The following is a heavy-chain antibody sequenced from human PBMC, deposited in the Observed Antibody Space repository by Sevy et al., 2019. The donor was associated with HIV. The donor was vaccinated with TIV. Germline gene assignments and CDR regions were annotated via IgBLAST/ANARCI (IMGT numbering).Heavy chain of an antibody. CDR1: GGSISSYY. V-gene: IGHV4-59*13. CDR2: IYYSGST. Sequence: SETVSLTCTVSGGSISSYYWSWIRQPPGKGLEWIGYIYYSGSTNYNPSLKSRVTISVDTSKNQFSLKLSSVTAADTAVYYCARVAGGDYGRVYYGMDVWGQGTTVTVSS. J-gene: IGHJ6*02. CDR3: ARVAGGDYGRVYYGMDV. D-gene: IGHD4-17*01.